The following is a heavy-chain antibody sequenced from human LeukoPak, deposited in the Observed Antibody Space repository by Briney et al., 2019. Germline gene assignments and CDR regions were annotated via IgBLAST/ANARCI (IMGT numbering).Heavy chain of an antibody. J-gene: IGHJ4*02. V-gene: IGHV4-61*01. CDR2: IYSSVST. Sequence: SETLSLTCTVSGGSFSSGSYYWSWIRQPPGQGLEWIGYIYSSVSTKYNTSLKSRVTISVDTSKNQGALNLSSVTATGTAVYYCARDEWFGYWGQGTLVTVSS. CDR3: ARDEWFGY. CDR1: GGSFSSGSYY. D-gene: IGHD3-10*01.